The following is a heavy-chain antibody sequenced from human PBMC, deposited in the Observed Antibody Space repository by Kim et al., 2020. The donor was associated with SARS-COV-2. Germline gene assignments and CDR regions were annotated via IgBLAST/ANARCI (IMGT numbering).Heavy chain of an antibody. V-gene: IGHV3-9*01. J-gene: IGHJ4*02. CDR3: AKDTAGWQLVCVDY. Sequence: GGSLRLSCAASGFTFDDYAMHWVRQAPGKGLEWVSGISWNSGSIGYADSVKGRFTISRDNAKNSLYLQMNSLRAEDTALYYCAKDTAGWQLVCVDYWGQGTLVTVSS. CDR1: GFTFDDYA. D-gene: IGHD6-13*01. CDR2: ISWNSGSI.